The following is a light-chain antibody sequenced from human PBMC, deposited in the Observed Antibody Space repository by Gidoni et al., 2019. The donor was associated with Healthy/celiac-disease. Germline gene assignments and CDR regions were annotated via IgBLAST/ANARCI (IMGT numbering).Light chain of an antibody. V-gene: IGKV1-5*01. Sequence: DIQMTQSPSTLSASVGDRVTSTCRASQSISSWLPWYQQKPGKAPKLLIYDASSLESGVPSRFSGSGSLTEFTLTISSLQPDDFATYYCQQYNSYSWTFGQGTKVEIK. CDR1: QSISSW. J-gene: IGKJ1*01. CDR2: DAS. CDR3: QQYNSYSWT.